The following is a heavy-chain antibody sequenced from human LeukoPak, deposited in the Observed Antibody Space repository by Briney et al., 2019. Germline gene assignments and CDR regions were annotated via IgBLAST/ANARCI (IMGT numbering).Heavy chain of an antibody. V-gene: IGHV3-53*01. CDR2: FYSGGSA. CDR1: GLTVAANY. D-gene: IGHD3-10*01. CDR3: ATPGGSGDYPYPTYFNY. Sequence: GGSLRLSCSVSGLTVAANYMTWVRQAPGKGLEWVSVFYSGGSAYYADSVKGRFTISRDLSTNTLFLQMISLRAEDTAVYYCATPGGSGDYPYPTYFNYWGQGTLITASS. J-gene: IGHJ4*02.